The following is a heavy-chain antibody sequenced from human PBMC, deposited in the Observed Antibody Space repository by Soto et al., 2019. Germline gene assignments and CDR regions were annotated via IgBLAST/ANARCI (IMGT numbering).Heavy chain of an antibody. CDR2: IYYSGST. D-gene: IGHD2-15*01. Sequence: QVQLQESGPGLVKPSQTLSLTCTVSGGSISSGGYYWSWIRQHPGKGLEWIGYIYYSGSTYYNPSLKSRVTISVDTSKNQFSLKLSSVTAADTAVYYCARDGPERIFGYYYMDVWGKGTTVTVSS. CDR1: GGSISSGGYY. CDR3: ARDGPERIFGYYYMDV. V-gene: IGHV4-31*03. J-gene: IGHJ6*03.